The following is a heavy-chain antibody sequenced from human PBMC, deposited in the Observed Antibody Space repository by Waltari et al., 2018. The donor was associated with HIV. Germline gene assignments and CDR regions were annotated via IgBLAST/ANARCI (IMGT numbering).Heavy chain of an antibody. D-gene: IGHD5-12*01. CDR3: AREGDSGYDLKINAVDI. CDR1: GGTFSSYA. J-gene: IGHJ3*02. Sequence: QVQLVQSGAEVKKPGSSVKVSCKASGGTFSSYAISCVRQAPGQGLEWMGGIIPIFGTANYAQKFQGRVTITADESTSTAYMELSSLRSEDTAVYYCAREGDSGYDLKINAVDIWGQGTMVTVSS. CDR2: IIPIFGTA. V-gene: IGHV1-69*01.